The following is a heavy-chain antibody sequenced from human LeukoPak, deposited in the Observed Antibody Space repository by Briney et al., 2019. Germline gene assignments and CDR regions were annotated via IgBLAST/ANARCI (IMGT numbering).Heavy chain of an antibody. V-gene: IGHV4-34*01. J-gene: IGHJ1*01. Sequence: SETLSLTCAVYGGSFSGYYWSWIRQPPGKGLEWIGEINHSGSTNYNPSLKSRVTISVDTSKNQFSLKLSSVSAADTAVYYCARGPRWLGQYFQHWGQGTLVTVSS. CDR2: INHSGST. CDR1: GGSFSGYY. D-gene: IGHD6-19*01. CDR3: ARGPRWLGQYFQH.